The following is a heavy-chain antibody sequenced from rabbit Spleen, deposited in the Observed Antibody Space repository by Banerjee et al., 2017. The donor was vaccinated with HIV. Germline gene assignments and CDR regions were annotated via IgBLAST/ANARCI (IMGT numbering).Heavy chain of an antibody. Sequence: QLVESGGGLVRPEGSLKLSCTASGFSFSNYGVSWVRQAPGKGLEWIGYIDPVFGSTYYANWVKGRFTISRDNAQNTVFLRLTSLTAADTATYFCVRDEAGVVGYGPYYFNLWGPGTLVTVS. V-gene: IGHV1S7*01. CDR1: GFSFSNYG. CDR2: IDPVFGST. J-gene: IGHJ4*01. D-gene: IGHD6-1*01. CDR3: VRDEAGVVGYGPYYFNL.